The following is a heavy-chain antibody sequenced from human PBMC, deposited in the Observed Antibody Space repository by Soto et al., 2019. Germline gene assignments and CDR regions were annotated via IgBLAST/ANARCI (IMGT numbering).Heavy chain of an antibody. D-gene: IGHD2-2*01. Sequence: SETLSLTCSVSGGSVRSGGYYWSWVRQHPGKGLEWIGFIYYSGSTSYNPSLKSRVTISVDTSKNQFSLKLSSVTAADTALYYCARNYCSSTTCYFGPDYWGQGTLVTVSS. CDR2: IYYSGST. CDR3: ARNYCSSTTCYFGPDY. CDR1: GGSVRSGGYY. V-gene: IGHV4-31*03. J-gene: IGHJ4*02.